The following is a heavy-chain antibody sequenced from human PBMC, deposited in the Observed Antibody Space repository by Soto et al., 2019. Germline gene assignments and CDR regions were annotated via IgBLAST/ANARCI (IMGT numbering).Heavy chain of an antibody. Sequence: GGSLRLSCAASGFTFSSYAMSWVRQAPGKGLEWVSAISGSGGSTYYADSVKGRFTISRDNSKNTLYLQMNSLRAEDTAVYYCAKGTGYYYYYYMDVWGKGTTVTVSS. J-gene: IGHJ6*03. V-gene: IGHV3-23*01. CDR2: ISGSGGST. CDR3: AKGTGYYYYYYMDV. CDR1: GFTFSSYA.